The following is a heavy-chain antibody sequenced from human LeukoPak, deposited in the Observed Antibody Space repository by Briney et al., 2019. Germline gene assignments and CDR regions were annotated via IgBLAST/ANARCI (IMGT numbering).Heavy chain of an antibody. CDR1: GYTFTSYY. V-gene: IGHV1-46*01. CDR3: ARSEERGDYFDY. Sequence: GASVKVSCTASGYTFTSYYMHWVRQAPGQGLEWMGIINPSGGSTSYAQKFQGRVTMTRDMSTSTVYMELSSLRSEDTAVYYCARSEERGDYFDYWGQGTLVTVSS. D-gene: IGHD3-16*01. CDR2: INPSGGST. J-gene: IGHJ4*02.